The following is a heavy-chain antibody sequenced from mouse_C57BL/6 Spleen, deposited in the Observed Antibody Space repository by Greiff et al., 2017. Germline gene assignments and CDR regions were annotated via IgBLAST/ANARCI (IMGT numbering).Heavy chain of an antibody. D-gene: IGHD1-1*01. CDR2: ISYSGST. Sequence: EVKLMESGPGLAKPSQTLSLTCSVTGYSITSDYWNWIRKFPGNKLEYMGYISYSGSTYYNPSLKSRISITRDTSKNQYYLQLNSVTTEDTATYYCARGVYYYGSSFYYFDYWGQGTTLTVSS. J-gene: IGHJ2*01. V-gene: IGHV3-8*01. CDR3: ARGVYYYGSSFYYFDY. CDR1: GYSITSDY.